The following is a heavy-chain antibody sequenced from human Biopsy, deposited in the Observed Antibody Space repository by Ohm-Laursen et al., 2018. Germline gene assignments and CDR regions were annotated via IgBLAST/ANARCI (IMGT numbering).Heavy chain of an antibody. J-gene: IGHJ4*02. D-gene: IGHD3-16*01. V-gene: IGHV1-18*01. CDR3: ARVREGGLLDY. Sequence: GASVKVSCKGSGYIFTSFGVSWVRQAPGHGLEWMGWVSTYNGNTEYEQKFQGRVTMTTDTSANTAYMELRSLRSGDTAVYFCARVREGGLLDYWGQGILVTVSS. CDR1: GYIFTSFG. CDR2: VSTYNGNT.